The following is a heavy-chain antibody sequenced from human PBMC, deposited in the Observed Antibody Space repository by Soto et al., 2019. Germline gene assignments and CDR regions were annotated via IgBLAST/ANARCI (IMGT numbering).Heavy chain of an antibody. Sequence: SETLCITCTFSAGYISSGGYYWSWIRQHPGKGREWIGYIYYSGSTYYNPSLKSRVTISVDTSKNQFSLKLSSVTAADTAVYYWARDLPHYYDSSGYHRGYFDYWGQGTLFTVSS. CDR3: ARDLPHYYDSSGYHRGYFDY. CDR2: IYYSGST. D-gene: IGHD3-22*01. J-gene: IGHJ4*02. CDR1: AGYISSGGYY. V-gene: IGHV4-31*03.